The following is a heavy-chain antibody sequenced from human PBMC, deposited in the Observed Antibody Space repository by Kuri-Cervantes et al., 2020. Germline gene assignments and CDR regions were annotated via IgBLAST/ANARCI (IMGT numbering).Heavy chain of an antibody. CDR3: AREGGWQQPVLDY. V-gene: IGHV3-30-3*01. Sequence: GESLKISCVASGFTFSSYAMHWVRQAPGKGLEWVAVISYDGSKKYYADSVKGRFTISGDNSKNTLYLQMNSLRAEDTAVYYCAREGGWQQPVLDYWGQGTLVTVSS. J-gene: IGHJ4*02. CDR2: ISYDGSKK. D-gene: IGHD6-13*01. CDR1: GFTFSSYA.